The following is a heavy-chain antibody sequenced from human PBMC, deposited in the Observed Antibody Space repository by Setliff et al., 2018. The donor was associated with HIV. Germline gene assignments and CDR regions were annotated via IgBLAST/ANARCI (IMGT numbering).Heavy chain of an antibody. CDR1: GASISGFY. J-gene: IGHJ3*02. Sequence: SETLSRTCTVSGASISGFYWSWIRQTPGKGLEWIGYFSYSVITNYNPSLKSRVTISVDTSKNQFSLNLNSVTAADTAVYYCARDYTNAFDIWGQGTMVTVSS. V-gene: IGHV4-59*01. CDR3: ARDYTNAFDI. D-gene: IGHD3-16*01. CDR2: FSYSVIT.